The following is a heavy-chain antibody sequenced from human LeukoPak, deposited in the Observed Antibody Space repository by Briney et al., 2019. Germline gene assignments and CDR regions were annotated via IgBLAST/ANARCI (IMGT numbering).Heavy chain of an antibody. CDR3: ARGGRRAAIDY. J-gene: IGHJ4*02. Sequence: WIWYIYYSGSTNYNPSLKSRVTISVDTSKNQFSLKLSSVTAADTAVYYCARGGRRAAIDYWGQGTLVTVSS. V-gene: IGHV4-59*09. D-gene: IGHD6-13*01. CDR2: IYYSGST.